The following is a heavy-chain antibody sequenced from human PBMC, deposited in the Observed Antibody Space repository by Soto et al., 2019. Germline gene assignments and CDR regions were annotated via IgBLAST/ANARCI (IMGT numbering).Heavy chain of an antibody. CDR3: ARIRVGANWFDH. CDR2: IDWDDDK. Sequence: XGPTLVNPTQTLTLTCTFSGFSLSTSGMCVSWIRQPPGKALEWLALIDWDDDKYYSTSLKTRLTISKDTSKNQVVLTMTNMDPVDTATYYCARIRVGANWFDHWGQGTLVTVSS. J-gene: IGHJ5*02. CDR1: GFSLSTSGMC. V-gene: IGHV2-70*01. D-gene: IGHD1-26*01.